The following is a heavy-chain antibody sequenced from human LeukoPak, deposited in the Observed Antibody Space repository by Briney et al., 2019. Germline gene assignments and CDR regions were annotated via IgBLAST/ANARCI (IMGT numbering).Heavy chain of an antibody. V-gene: IGHV4-39*07. D-gene: IGHD2-8*01. Sequence: SETPSLTCTVSGGSISSSSYYWGWIRQPPGKGLEWIGSIYYSGSTYYNPSLKSRVTISADTSKNQFSLKLSSVTAADTAVYYCARDFRYCTNGVCPNNWFDPWGQGTLVTVSS. CDR2: IYYSGST. J-gene: IGHJ5*02. CDR1: GGSISSSSYY. CDR3: ARDFRYCTNGVCPNNWFDP.